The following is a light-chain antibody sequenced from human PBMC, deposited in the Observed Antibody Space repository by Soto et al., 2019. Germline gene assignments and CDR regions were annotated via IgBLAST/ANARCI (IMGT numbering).Light chain of an antibody. CDR1: QSLSIY. CDR3: QHSYNNPWT. Sequence: DIQMTQSPSSLSASVGDRVTITCLASQSLSIYLNWYQQKPGKAPKLLIYAASSLQSGVPSRFSGSGSGTDFTLTISSLQPEDFATYYCQHSYNNPWTFGQGTKVDI. CDR2: AAS. V-gene: IGKV1-39*01. J-gene: IGKJ1*01.